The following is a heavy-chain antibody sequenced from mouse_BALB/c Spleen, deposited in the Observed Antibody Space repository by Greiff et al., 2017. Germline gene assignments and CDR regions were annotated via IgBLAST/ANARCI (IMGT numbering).Heavy chain of an antibody. Sequence: VHVKQSGPELVKPGASVKISCKASGYSFTGYFMNWVKQSHGKSLEWIGRINPYNGDTFYNQKFKGKATLTVDKSSSTAHMELLSLTSEDSAVYYCGRGDYYGSQYYFDYWGQGTTLTVSS. CDR2: INPYNGDT. D-gene: IGHD1-1*01. CDR3: GRGDYYGSQYYFDY. V-gene: IGHV1-37*01. CDR1: GYSFTGYF. J-gene: IGHJ2*01.